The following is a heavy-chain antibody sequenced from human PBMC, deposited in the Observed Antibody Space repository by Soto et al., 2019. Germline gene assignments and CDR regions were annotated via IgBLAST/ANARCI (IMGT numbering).Heavy chain of an antibody. CDR1: GFTFSRSA. V-gene: IGHV3-33*01. D-gene: IGHD3-10*01. CDR2: IPHDGYNK. Sequence: PXGSLILACTASGFTFSRSAMHLLGQAPGKGLEWVAVIPHDGYNKDHADSVRGRFTLSRDNSKNTMYLQMNSLRVDDTAVYYCARGLDKVAGGAFDIWGQGAMVT. CDR3: ARGLDKVAGGAFDI. J-gene: IGHJ3*02.